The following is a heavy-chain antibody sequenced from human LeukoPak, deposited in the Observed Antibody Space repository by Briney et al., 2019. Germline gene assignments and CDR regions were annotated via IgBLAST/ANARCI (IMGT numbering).Heavy chain of an antibody. CDR2: HYYNGVT. D-gene: IGHD3-16*01. CDR1: GDSISSGSYL. J-gene: IGHJ4*02. CDR3: ARDGGVDPDYFDF. V-gene: IGHV4-39*02. Sequence: SETLSLTCTVSGDSISSGSYLWGWVRLPPGKGLEWIGDHYYNGVTSYNPSLKSRVTISVDTSTNQFSLILTSVTAADTAVYYCARDGGVDPDYFDFWGQGTLVTVSS.